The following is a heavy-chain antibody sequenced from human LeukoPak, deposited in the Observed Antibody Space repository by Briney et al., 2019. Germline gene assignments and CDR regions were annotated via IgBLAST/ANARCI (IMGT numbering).Heavy chain of an antibody. Sequence: VASVKVSCKASGYTFTSYDINWVRQATGQGLEWMGWMNPNSGNTGYAQKFQGRVTITKNTSISTAYMELSSLRSEDTAVYYCARGAYYHYMDVWGKGTTVTVSS. J-gene: IGHJ6*03. CDR3: ARGAYYHYMDV. CDR2: MNPNSGNT. V-gene: IGHV1-8*03. CDR1: GYTFTSYD.